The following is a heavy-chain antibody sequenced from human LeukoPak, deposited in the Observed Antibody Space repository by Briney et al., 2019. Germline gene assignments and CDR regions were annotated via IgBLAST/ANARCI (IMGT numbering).Heavy chain of an antibody. Sequence: SVKVSCKASGGTFSSYAISWVRQAPGQGLEWMGGIIPIFGTANYAQKFQGRVTITTDESTSTAYMELSSLRSEDTAVYYCARVPSPTTPFDDYWGQGTLVTVSS. V-gene: IGHV1-69*05. CDR3: ARVPSPTTPFDDY. CDR2: IIPIFGTA. J-gene: IGHJ4*02. D-gene: IGHD4-11*01. CDR1: GGTFSSYA.